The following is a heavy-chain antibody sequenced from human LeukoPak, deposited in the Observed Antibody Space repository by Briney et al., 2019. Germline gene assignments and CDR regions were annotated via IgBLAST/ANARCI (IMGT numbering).Heavy chain of an antibody. CDR3: ALQVGATYDY. CDR2: IIPIFSTT. CDR1: GGTFSSYA. Sequence: SVKVSCKASGGTFSSYAISWVRQAPGQGLEWMGGIIPIFSTTNYAQKFQGRVAITADESTSTAYMELSSLRSEDTAVYYCALQVGATYDYWGQGTLVTVSS. J-gene: IGHJ4*02. V-gene: IGHV1-69*01. D-gene: IGHD1-26*01.